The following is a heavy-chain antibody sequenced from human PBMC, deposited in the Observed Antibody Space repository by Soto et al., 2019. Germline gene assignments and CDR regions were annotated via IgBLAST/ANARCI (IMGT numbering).Heavy chain of an antibody. Sequence: QIHLKEYGPTLVKPTQTITLTCTFSGFSLSTSGVGVGWIRKPPGEALEWLALIYWDDDKRYSPSLKSRLTNTKDTSKSQVVLTTTNMYPEDTATYYCALSIPSSSWDPYLDYGGQGNLVTVSS. CDR1: GFSLSTSGVG. D-gene: IGHD6-13*01. CDR2: IYWDDDK. J-gene: IGHJ4*02. CDR3: ALSIPSSSWDPYLDY. V-gene: IGHV2-5*02.